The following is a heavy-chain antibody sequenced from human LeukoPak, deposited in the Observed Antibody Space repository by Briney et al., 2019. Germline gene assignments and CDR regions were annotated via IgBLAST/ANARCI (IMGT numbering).Heavy chain of an antibody. D-gene: IGHD3-9*01. V-gene: IGHV1-2*06. CDR1: GYTFTDYY. J-gene: IGHJ6*03. Sequence: ASVKISCKASGYTFTDYYVHWVRQAPGQGLEWMGRISPNSGGTNYAQKFRGRLTVTRDTSISTAYMELSSLRSEDTAVYYCARVLYYDILTGYPYYYYMDVWGKGTTVTVSS. CDR2: ISPNSGGT. CDR3: ARVLYYDILTGYPYYYYMDV.